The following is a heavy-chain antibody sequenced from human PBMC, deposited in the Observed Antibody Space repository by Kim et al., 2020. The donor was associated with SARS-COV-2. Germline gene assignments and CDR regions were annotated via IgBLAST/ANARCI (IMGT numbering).Heavy chain of an antibody. CDR2: ISGVSSYT. CDR3: ARVGRGDYSYYNFDY. CDR1: GFIFSDFN. V-gene: IGHV3-11*05. D-gene: IGHD2-21*02. Sequence: GGSLRLSCAASGFIFSDFNMSWVRQAPGKGLEWVSYISGVSSYTNYADSVKGRFTISRDNAKNSLYLQMNSLRAEDTAVYYCARVGRGDYSYYNFDYCG. J-gene: IGHJ4*01.